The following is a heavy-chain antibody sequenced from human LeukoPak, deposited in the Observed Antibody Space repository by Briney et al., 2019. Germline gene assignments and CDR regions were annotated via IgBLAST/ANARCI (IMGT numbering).Heavy chain of an antibody. J-gene: IGHJ6*03. CDR1: EAPFTTYV. V-gene: IGHV1-8*01. CDR3: ARGYCTNGVCPYYYYYYMDV. CDR2: LNLNSGNT. Sequence: GALGRPSGNPVEAPFTTYVIIWCRRATGQGLRGWGWLNLNSGNTGYAQKFQGRVTITRNTSISTAYMGLSSLRSEDTAVYYCARGYCTNGVCPYYYYYYMDVWGKGTTVTVSS. D-gene: IGHD2-8*01.